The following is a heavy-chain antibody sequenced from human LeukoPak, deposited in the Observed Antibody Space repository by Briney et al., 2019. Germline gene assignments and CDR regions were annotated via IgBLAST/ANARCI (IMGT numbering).Heavy chain of an antibody. D-gene: IGHD4-17*01. Sequence: GASVKVSCKASGYTFTGYYMHWVRQAPGQGLEWMRWINPNSGATNSAQKFQGRVTMTRDTSISTAYMELTRLRSDDTAVYYCARAFTGTSRRYGDYWFDPWGQGTLVTVSS. V-gene: IGHV1-2*02. CDR2: INPNSGAT. J-gene: IGHJ5*02. CDR1: GYTFTGYY. CDR3: ARAFTGTSRRYGDYWFDP.